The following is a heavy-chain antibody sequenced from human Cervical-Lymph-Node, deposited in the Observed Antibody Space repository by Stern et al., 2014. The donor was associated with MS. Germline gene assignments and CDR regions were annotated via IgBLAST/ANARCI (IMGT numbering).Heavy chain of an antibody. CDR1: GGSISSYY. V-gene: IGHV4-59*01. D-gene: IGHD3-22*01. Sequence: QVQLQESGPGLVKPSETLSLTCTVSGGSISSYYWSWIRQPPGKGLEWIGYIYYSGSTNYNPSLKSRGNITVGTYNKQLFLKLSSVTAADTAVYYCARGTYYYDSSGYYVFDYWGQGTLVTVSS. CDR3: ARGTYYYDSSGYYVFDY. CDR2: IYYSGST. J-gene: IGHJ4*02.